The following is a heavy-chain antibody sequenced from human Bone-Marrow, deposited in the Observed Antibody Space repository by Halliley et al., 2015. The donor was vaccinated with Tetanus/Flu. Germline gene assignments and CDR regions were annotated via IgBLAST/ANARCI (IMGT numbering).Heavy chain of an antibody. V-gene: IGHV3-23*01. J-gene: IGHJ4*02. D-gene: IGHD3-22*01. CDR2: TSPPGGTT. CDR3: AGKVGPDSSHLAYDY. Sequence: SATSPPGGTTYYADSVKGRFTISRDNSKNTVFLQMNNLGAEDTAVYYCAGKVGPDSSHLAYDYWGQGTLVTVSS.